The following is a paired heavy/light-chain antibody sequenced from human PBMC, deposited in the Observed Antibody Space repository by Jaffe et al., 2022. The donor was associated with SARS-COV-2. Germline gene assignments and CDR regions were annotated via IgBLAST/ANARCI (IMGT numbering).Heavy chain of an antibody. CDR1: GGTFSSYT. D-gene: IGHD5-12*01. Sequence: QVQLVQSGAEVKKPGSSVKVSCKASGGTFSSYTISWVRQAPGQGLEWMGRIIPILGIANYAQKFQGRVTITADKSTSTAYMELSSLRSEDTAVYYCARDEGPRGEKEWLRRGLFLDYWGQGTLVTVSS. CDR2: IIPILGIA. V-gene: IGHV1-69*08. J-gene: IGHJ4*02. CDR3: ARDEGPRGEKEWLRRGLFLDY.
Light chain of an antibody. J-gene: IGKJ5*01. CDR3: QQYNNWPPVT. Sequence: EIVMTQSPATLSVSPGERATLSCRASQSVSSNLAWYQQKPGQAPRLLIYGASTRATGIPARFSGSGSGTEFTLTISSLQSEDFAVYYCQQYNNWPPVTFGQGTRLEIK. CDR1: QSVSSN. CDR2: GAS. V-gene: IGKV3-15*01.